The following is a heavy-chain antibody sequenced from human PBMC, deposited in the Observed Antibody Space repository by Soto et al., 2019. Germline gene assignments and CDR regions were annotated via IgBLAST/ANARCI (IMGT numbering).Heavy chain of an antibody. D-gene: IGHD3-22*01. CDR3: ARDRQPYYYDSSGYFAFDI. Sequence: EVQLLESGGGLVQPGGSLRLSCAASGFTFSSYAMSWVRQAPGKGLEWVSAISGSGGSTYYADSVKGRFTISRDNAKNSLYLQMNSLRAEDTAVYYCARDRQPYYYDSSGYFAFDIWGQGTMVTVSS. CDR1: GFTFSSYA. CDR2: ISGSGGST. J-gene: IGHJ3*02. V-gene: IGHV3-23*01.